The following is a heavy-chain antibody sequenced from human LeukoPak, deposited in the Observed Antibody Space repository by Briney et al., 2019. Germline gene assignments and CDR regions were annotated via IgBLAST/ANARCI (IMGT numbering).Heavy chain of an antibody. V-gene: IGHV3-33*06. Sequence: GGSLILCCAASGFPFSSYGMHWVRPAPGKGVEGGAVNWYDGSNKDYADSVKGRFTISRHNSKNTLYLQMNSLRAEDTAVYYCAKDRRLRSGWYYFDYWGQGTLVTVSS. CDR2: NWYDGSNK. J-gene: IGHJ4*02. CDR3: AKDRRLRSGWYYFDY. D-gene: IGHD6-19*01. CDR1: GFPFSSYG.